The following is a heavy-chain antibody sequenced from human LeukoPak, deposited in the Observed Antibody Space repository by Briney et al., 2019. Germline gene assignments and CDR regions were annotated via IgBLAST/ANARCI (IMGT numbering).Heavy chain of an antibody. J-gene: IGHJ3*02. CDR3: ARAYSSSWYRIDAFDI. CDR2: IIPIFGTA. CDR1: GGTFSSYA. D-gene: IGHD6-13*01. V-gene: IGHV1-69*05. Sequence: ASVKVSCKASGGTFSSYAISWVRQAPGQALEWMGGIIPIFGTANYAQKFQGRVTITTDESTSTAYMELSSLRYEDTAVYYCARAYSSSWYRIDAFDIWGQGTMVTVSS.